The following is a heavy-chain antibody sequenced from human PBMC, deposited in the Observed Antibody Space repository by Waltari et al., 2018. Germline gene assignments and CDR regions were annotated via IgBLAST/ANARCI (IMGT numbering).Heavy chain of an antibody. J-gene: IGHJ4*02. CDR3: ARGREYGDLLDY. CDR1: GYTFIIYV. V-gene: IGHV1-3*01. D-gene: IGHD4-17*01. CDR2: INAGNGNK. Sequence: QVQLVQSGAEVKKPGASVKVSCKASGYTFIIYVMHWVRQAPGQRLEWMGWINAGNGNKKYSQKFQGRVTITRDTSATTAYMELSSLRSEDTAVYYCARGREYGDLLDYWGQGTLVTVSS.